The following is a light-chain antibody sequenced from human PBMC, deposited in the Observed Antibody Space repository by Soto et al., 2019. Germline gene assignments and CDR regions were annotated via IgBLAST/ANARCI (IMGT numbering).Light chain of an antibody. CDR1: QSVSSN. Sequence: EIEMTQSPATLSLSPGERATLYCWASQSVSSNLAWYQQKPGQAPRLLISGASSRATGIPDRFSGSGSGTDFTLTISRLEPEDFALYYCQHYVERSPITFGQGTRLEIK. V-gene: IGKV3-20*01. CDR2: GAS. CDR3: QHYVERSPIT. J-gene: IGKJ5*01.